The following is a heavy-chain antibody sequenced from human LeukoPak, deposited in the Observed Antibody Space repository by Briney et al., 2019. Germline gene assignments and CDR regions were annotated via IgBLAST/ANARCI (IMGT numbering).Heavy chain of an antibody. CDR2: IKQDGSEK. Sequence: GGSLRLSCAASGFTFSSYWMSWVRQAPGKGLEWVANIKQDGSEKYYVDSVKGRFTISRDNAKNSLYLQMNSLRAEDTAVYYCARDSGYYDSSFDYWGQGTLVTVSS. CDR1: GFTFSSYW. D-gene: IGHD3-22*01. J-gene: IGHJ4*02. CDR3: ARDSGYYDSSFDY. V-gene: IGHV3-7*01.